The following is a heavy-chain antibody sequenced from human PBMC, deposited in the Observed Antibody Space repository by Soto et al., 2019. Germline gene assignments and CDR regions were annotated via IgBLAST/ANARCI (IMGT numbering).Heavy chain of an antibody. CDR1: GASISSNY. CDR3: ARHSPLAAGGAFEF. D-gene: IGHD6-13*01. CDR2: FSYSGST. V-gene: IGHV4-59*08. Sequence: QVQLQESGPGLVKPSETLSLTCTVSGASISSNYWSWIRQPPGKGLECIGYFSYSGSTNYHPTLKSRVIKSVDASRNQFSLKLTSATATDTAMYCCARHSPLAAGGAFEFWGQGMMVTASS. J-gene: IGHJ3*01.